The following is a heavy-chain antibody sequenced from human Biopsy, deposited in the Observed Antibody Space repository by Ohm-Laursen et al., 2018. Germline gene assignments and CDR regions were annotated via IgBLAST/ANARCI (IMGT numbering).Heavy chain of an antibody. Sequence: SLRLSCAASGFALNTYEMNWVRQAPGKGLEWVSYISSSGSPAYYSDSVKGRFTVSRDNAKNSIYLQMNSLRAEDTAVYYCARDTRWSPYSMDVWGQGTTVTVSS. J-gene: IGHJ6*02. CDR3: ARDTRWSPYSMDV. CDR1: GFALNTYE. V-gene: IGHV3-48*03. D-gene: IGHD4-23*01. CDR2: ISSSGSPA.